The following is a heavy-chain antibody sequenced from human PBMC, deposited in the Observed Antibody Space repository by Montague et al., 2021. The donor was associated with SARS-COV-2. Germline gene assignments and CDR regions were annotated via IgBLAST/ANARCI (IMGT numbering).Heavy chain of an antibody. D-gene: IGHD3-10*01. J-gene: IGHJ5*02. CDR1: AGSISTNSYY. CDR3: ARLWDFYGSGSYKNSWFDP. Sequence: SETLSLTCTVSAGSISTNSYYWAWIRQPPGKGLEWIGSISYSGSTYFNPSLESRLTMSVDTSKNHFSLKLSSVTAADTAVYYSARLWDFYGSGSYKNSWFDPWGQGTRVTVSS. V-gene: IGHV4-39*02. CDR2: ISYSGST.